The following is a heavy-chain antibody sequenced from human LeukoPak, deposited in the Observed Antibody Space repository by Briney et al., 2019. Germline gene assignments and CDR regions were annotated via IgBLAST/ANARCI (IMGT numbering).Heavy chain of an antibody. J-gene: IGHJ5*02. CDR2: MNPNSGNT. Sequence: ASVKVSCKASGYTFTSYDINWVRQATGQGLERMGWMNPNSGNTGYAQKFQGRVTMTRNTSISTAYMELSSLRSEDTAVYYCARDLRRYNWFDPWGQGTLVTVSS. CDR3: ARDLRRYNWFDP. V-gene: IGHV1-8*01. CDR1: GYTFTSYD. D-gene: IGHD2-15*01.